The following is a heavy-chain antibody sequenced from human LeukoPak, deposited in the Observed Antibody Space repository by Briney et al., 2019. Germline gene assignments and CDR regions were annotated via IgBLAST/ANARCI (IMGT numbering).Heavy chain of an antibody. CDR1: GYTFTSYD. CDR2: MNPNSGNT. V-gene: IGHV1-8*01. Sequence: ASVKVSYKASGYTFTSYDINWVRQATGQGLEWMGWMNPNSGNTGYAQKFQGRVTMTRNTSISTAYMELSSLRSEDTAVYYCARVGSGWYGSSYWGQGTLVTVSS. CDR3: ARVGSGWYGSSY. J-gene: IGHJ4*02. D-gene: IGHD6-19*01.